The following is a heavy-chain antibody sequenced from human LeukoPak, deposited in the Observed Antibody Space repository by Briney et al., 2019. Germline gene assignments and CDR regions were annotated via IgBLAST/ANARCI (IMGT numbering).Heavy chain of an antibody. D-gene: IGHD1-26*01. CDR2: IRSKANSYAT. CDR1: GFTFSGSA. V-gene: IGHV3-73*01. Sequence: GGSLRLSCAASGFTFSGSAMHWVRQASGKGLEWVGRIRSKANSYATAYAASVKGRFTIARDNAKNSLYLQMNSLRAEDTALYYCARESGAGSIDYWGQGTLVTVSS. J-gene: IGHJ4*02. CDR3: ARESGAGSIDY.